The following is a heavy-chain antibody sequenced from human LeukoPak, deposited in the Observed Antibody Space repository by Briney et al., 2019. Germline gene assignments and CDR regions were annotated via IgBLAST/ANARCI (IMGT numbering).Heavy chain of an antibody. CDR3: ARRPRGVIIKTWFDS. CDR1: GGSISSYY. Sequence: SETLSLTCTVSGGSISSYYWSWIRQPPGKGLEWIGYIYYSGSTSYEPSLKSRVTILLDTSKNQFSLNLSSVTAADTAVYYCARRPRGVIIKTWFDSWGQGTLVTVSS. J-gene: IGHJ5*01. D-gene: IGHD3-10*01. V-gene: IGHV4-59*12. CDR2: IYYSGST.